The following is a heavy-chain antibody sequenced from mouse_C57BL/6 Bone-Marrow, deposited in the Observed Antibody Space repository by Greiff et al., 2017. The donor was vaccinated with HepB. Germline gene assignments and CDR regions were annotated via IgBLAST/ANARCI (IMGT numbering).Heavy chain of an antibody. D-gene: IGHD1-1*01. CDR1: GYTFTDYE. Sequence: VQLQQSGAELVRPGASVTLSCKASGYTFTDYEMHWVKQTPVHGLEWIGAIDPETGGTAYNQKFKGKAILTADKSSSTAYMELRSLTSEDSAVYYCTRWTTTVVAFDYWGQGTTLTVSS. J-gene: IGHJ2*01. CDR3: TRWTTTVVAFDY. V-gene: IGHV1-15*01. CDR2: IDPETGGT.